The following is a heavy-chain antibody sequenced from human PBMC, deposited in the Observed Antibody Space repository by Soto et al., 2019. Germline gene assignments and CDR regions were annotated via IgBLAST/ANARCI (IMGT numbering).Heavy chain of an antibody. J-gene: IGHJ6*02. Sequence: ASVKVSCKASGYTFTTYAMHWVRQAPGQRLEWMGWINAGNDNTKYSQNFQGRVTITTDTSASTAYMELSSLTSEDTAVYYCARRNWTVANTVRGRYGMDVWGQGTTVSVSS. CDR1: GYTFTTYA. CDR2: INAGNDNT. D-gene: IGHD3-10*01. CDR3: ARRNWTVANTVRGRYGMDV. V-gene: IGHV1-3*01.